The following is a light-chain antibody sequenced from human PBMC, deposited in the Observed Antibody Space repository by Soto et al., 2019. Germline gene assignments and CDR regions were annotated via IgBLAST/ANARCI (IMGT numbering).Light chain of an antibody. V-gene: IGLV1-44*01. J-gene: IGLJ2*01. CDR1: SSNIGTNY. Sequence: QSVLTQSPSASGTPGQRVIISCSGTSSNIGTNYVYWYQQLPGTAPKVLIYSNDKRPSGVPDRFAGSKSGTSASLAITGLQSEDEAEYYCAAWDDSLNGHVIFGGGTKLTVL. CDR3: AAWDDSLNGHVI. CDR2: SND.